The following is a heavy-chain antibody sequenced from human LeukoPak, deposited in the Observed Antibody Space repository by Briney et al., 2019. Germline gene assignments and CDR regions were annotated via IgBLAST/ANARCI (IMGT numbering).Heavy chain of an antibody. CDR1: GGTFSSYA. D-gene: IGHD2-2*01. CDR3: AALGYCSSTSCYATAN. Sequence: ASVKVPCEASGGTFSSYAISWVRQAPGQGLEWMGGIIPIFGTANYAQKFQGRVTITADESTSTAYMELSSLRSEDTAVYYCAALGYCSSTSCYATANWGQGTLVTVSS. CDR2: IIPIFGTA. J-gene: IGHJ4*02. V-gene: IGHV1-69*13.